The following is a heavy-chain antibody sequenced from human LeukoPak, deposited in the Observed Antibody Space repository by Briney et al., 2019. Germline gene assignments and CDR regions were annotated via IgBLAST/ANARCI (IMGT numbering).Heavy chain of an antibody. D-gene: IGHD6-19*01. CDR2: ISSSSSYI. CDR3: ARGYSSGWPPDY. V-gene: IGHV3-21*01. CDR1: GFTFSSYS. Sequence: GGSLRLSCAAPGFTFSSYSMNWLPQAPGKGLEGVSSISSSSSYIYYADSVKGRFTISRDNAKNSLYLQMNSLRAEDTAVYYCARGYSSGWPPDYWGQGTLVTVSS. J-gene: IGHJ4*02.